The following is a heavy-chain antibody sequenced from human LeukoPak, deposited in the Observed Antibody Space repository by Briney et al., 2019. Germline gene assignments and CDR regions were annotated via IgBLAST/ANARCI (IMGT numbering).Heavy chain of an antibody. CDR2: VYYISNT. V-gene: IGHV4-59*01. Sequence: PSETLSLTCAVYGGSLSGYYWSWIRQPPGGGLEWIGYVYYISNTNYNPSLKSRVTMSVDPSKNQFSLKLNSVTAADTAVYYCARTQSQSGSYRYYFGYWGQGTLVTVSS. CDR3: ARTQSQSGSYRYYFGY. D-gene: IGHD1-26*01. CDR1: GGSLSGYY. J-gene: IGHJ4*02.